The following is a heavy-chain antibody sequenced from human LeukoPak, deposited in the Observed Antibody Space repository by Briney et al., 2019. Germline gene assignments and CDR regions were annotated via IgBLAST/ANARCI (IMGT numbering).Heavy chain of an antibody. Sequence: PSETLSLTCTVSGGSISSSSYYWGCIRQPRRKGLEWIRSIYYSGSTYYNPSLKSRVTISVDTSKNQFSLKLSSVTAADTAVYYCARQGDCSSTSCSKSSFDYWGQGTLVTVSS. CDR2: IYYSGST. J-gene: IGHJ4*02. CDR3: ARQGDCSSTSCSKSSFDY. CDR1: GGSISSSSYY. D-gene: IGHD2-2*01. V-gene: IGHV4-39*01.